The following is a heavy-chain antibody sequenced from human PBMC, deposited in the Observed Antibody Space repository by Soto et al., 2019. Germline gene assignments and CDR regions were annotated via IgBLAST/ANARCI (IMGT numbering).Heavy chain of an antibody. V-gene: IGHV3-23*01. Sequence: GGSLRLSCAASGFTFSSYAISWVRQAPGKGLEWVSAISGSGGSTYYADSVKGRFTISRDNSKNTLYLQMNSLRAEDTAVYYCAKSDSSGYYINDAFDIWGQGTMVTVSS. CDR1: GFTFSSYA. J-gene: IGHJ3*02. CDR2: ISGSGGST. D-gene: IGHD3-22*01. CDR3: AKSDSSGYYINDAFDI.